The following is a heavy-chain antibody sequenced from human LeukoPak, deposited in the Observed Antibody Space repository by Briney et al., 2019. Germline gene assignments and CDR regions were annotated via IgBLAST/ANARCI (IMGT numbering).Heavy chain of an antibody. V-gene: IGHV3-23*01. Sequence: GSLRLPCAASGFTFSSYAMSWVRQAPGKGLEWVSAISGSGGSTYYADSVKGRFTISRDNSKNTLYLQMNSLRAEDTAVYYCAKDIRRFGEFLFDYWGQGTLVTVSS. CDR1: GFTFSSYA. CDR3: AKDIRRFGEFLFDY. D-gene: IGHD3-10*01. J-gene: IGHJ4*02. CDR2: ISGSGGST.